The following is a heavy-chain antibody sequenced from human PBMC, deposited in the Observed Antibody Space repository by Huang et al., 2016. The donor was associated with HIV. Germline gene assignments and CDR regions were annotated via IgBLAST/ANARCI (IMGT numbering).Heavy chain of an antibody. Sequence: QVRLHQWGTGVLKPSETLSLKCAVYGGSFNGHFWTWIRQSPGKGLEWIGENDHRGTTSSNPSLKSRVTMSLDTSKSQFYLNLTSVTATDTATYYCARPRMTEGNSDSTWSYFDSWGQGTPVIVSS. V-gene: IGHV4-34*01. CDR1: GGSFNGHF. CDR3: ARPRMTEGNSDSTWSYFDS. CDR2: NDHRGTT. D-gene: IGHD2-21*02. J-gene: IGHJ4*02.